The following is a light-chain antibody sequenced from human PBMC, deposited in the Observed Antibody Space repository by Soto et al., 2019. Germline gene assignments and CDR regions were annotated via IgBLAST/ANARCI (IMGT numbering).Light chain of an antibody. CDR3: QQYNTYAT. Sequence: DIQMTQSPSTLSASVGDSVTITCRASQNIRNLLAWYQQKPGKAPKPLIYDASTLKTGVPSRFSGSGSGSEFNFTITGLQPDDFATYFCQQYNTYATFGQGTLL. J-gene: IGKJ5*01. CDR2: DAS. CDR1: QNIRNL. V-gene: IGKV1-5*01.